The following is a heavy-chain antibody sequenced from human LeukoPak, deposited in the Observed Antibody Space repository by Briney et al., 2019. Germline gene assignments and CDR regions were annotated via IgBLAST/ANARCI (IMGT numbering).Heavy chain of an antibody. CDR3: ARDPQQLVGATGGGFNF. CDR2: INPNSGGT. Sequence: ASVKVSCKASGYTFTGYYMHWVRQAPGQGLEWMGWINPNSGGTNYAQKFQGRVTMTRDTSISTAYMELRSLRSDDTAVYYCARDPQQLVGATGGGFNFWGQGTLVTVSS. J-gene: IGHJ4*02. V-gene: IGHV1-2*02. D-gene: IGHD1-26*01. CDR1: GYTFTGYY.